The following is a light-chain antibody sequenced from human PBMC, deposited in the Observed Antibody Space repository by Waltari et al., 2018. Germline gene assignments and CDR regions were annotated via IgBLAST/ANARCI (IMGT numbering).Light chain of an antibody. J-gene: IGKJ5*01. CDR2: DVF. CDR1: HSVDTS. Sequence: EIVLTQSPATLSLSPGDRATLSCRPSHSVDTSLAWYQQKLGQAPRLLIYDVFYRATGIPARFSGRGSGTDFTLTISSLEPEDFALYFCQQRRDWPITFGQGTRLEIK. CDR3: QQRRDWPIT. V-gene: IGKV3-11*01.